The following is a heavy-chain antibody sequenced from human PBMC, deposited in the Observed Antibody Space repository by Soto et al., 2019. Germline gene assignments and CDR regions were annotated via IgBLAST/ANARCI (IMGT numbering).Heavy chain of an antibody. CDR2: INYSGNT. D-gene: IGHD3-22*01. V-gene: IGHV4-59*08. J-gene: IGHJ4*02. CDR3: ARGGDDSSGPDAAFDY. Sequence: SATLSITCTVSGGSISTYYWTWIRQPPGKGLEWIGYINYSGNTNYNPSLKSRLTITIDTSKNQFSLKLSSVTAADTAVYYFARGGDDSSGPDAAFDYWGQGTLVTVSS. CDR1: GGSISTYY.